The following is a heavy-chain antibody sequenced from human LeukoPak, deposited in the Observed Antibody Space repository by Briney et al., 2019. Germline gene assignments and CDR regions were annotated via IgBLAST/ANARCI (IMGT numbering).Heavy chain of an antibody. D-gene: IGHD1-26*01. CDR3: ARDLIVDYYYYYGMDV. Sequence: QSGGSLRLSCAASGFTFSSYGMHWVRQAPGKGLEWVAVISYDGSNKYYADSVKGRFTISRDNSKNTLYLQMNSLRAEDTAVYYCARDLIVDYYYYYGMDVWGQGTTVTVSS. CDR1: GFTFSSYG. V-gene: IGHV3-30*03. CDR2: ISYDGSNK. J-gene: IGHJ6*02.